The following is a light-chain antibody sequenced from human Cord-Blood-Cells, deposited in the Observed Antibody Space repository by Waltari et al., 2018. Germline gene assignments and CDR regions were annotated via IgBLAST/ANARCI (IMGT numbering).Light chain of an antibody. CDR3: QQYGSSLIT. CDR1: QSVSSSY. Sequence: EIVLTQSPGPLSLSPGERATLSCRASQSVSSSYLAWYQQKPGQAPRLLIYGASSRATGIPDRFGGSGSGTDFTLTISRLEPEDFAVYYCQQYGSSLITFGQGTRLEIK. CDR2: GAS. J-gene: IGKJ5*01. V-gene: IGKV3-20*01.